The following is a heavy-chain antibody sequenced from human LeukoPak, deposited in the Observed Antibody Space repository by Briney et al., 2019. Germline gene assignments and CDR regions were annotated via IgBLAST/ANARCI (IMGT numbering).Heavy chain of an antibody. D-gene: IGHD3-10*01. CDR3: ARESHGTGDQ. CDR1: GFSFRDYY. J-gene: IGHJ4*02. V-gene: IGHV3-11*05. Sequence: GGSLRLSCAASGFSFRDYYMSWIRQAPGKRVEWVSFISTDSVFTNYADPVKGRFTISRDNAKNSLYLQLNSLRAEDTAVYYCARESHGTGDQWGQGTLVTVSS. CDR2: ISTDSVFT.